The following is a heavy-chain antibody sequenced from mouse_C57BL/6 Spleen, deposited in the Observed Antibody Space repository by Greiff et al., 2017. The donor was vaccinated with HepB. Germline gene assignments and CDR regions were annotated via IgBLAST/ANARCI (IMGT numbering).Heavy chain of an antibody. CDR1: GFTFSSYA. CDR2: ISSGGDYI. D-gene: IGHD1-1*01. CDR3: TGYYGSSSPWFAY. V-gene: IGHV5-9-1*02. J-gene: IGHJ3*01. Sequence: EVKLMESGEGLVKPGGSLKLSCAASGFTFSSYAMSWVRQTPEKRLEWVAYISSGGDYIYYADTVKGRFTISKDNARNTLYLQMSSLKSEDTAMYYCTGYYGSSSPWFAYWGQGTLVTVSA.